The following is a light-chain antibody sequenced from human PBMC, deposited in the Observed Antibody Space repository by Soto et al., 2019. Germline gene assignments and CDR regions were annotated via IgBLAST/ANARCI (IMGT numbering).Light chain of an antibody. Sequence: EILLTQSPVTLSVSPGARATLSCRASQSLTSNLAWYQQRPGQAPRLLIYDTSTRATDVPARFSGSGSGTEFTLTIASLQSEDFAVYYCQQYYNWPPYTFGQGTKLQIE. CDR2: DTS. CDR3: QQYYNWPPYT. J-gene: IGKJ2*01. CDR1: QSLTSN. V-gene: IGKV3-15*01.